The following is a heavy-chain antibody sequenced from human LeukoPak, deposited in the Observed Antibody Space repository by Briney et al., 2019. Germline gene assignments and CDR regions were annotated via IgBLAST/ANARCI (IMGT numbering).Heavy chain of an antibody. D-gene: IGHD3-10*01. V-gene: IGHV3-30*02. Sequence: GGSLRLSCAASGFTFSSYGMHWVRQAPGKGLEWVAFVRFDGSNKYYADSVKGRFTISRDNSKNTLYLQMNSLRDEDTAVYYCARGLWFGDTGYFDYWGQGTLVTVSS. CDR3: ARGLWFGDTGYFDY. CDR1: GFTFSSYG. CDR2: VRFDGSNK. J-gene: IGHJ4*02.